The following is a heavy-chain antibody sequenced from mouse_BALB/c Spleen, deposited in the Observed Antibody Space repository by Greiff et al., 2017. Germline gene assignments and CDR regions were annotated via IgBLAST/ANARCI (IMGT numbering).Heavy chain of an antibody. V-gene: IGHV5-9-4*01. CDR1: GFTFSSYA. J-gene: IGHJ4*01. CDR2: ISSGGSYT. Sequence: VQLQQSGGGLVKPGGSLKLSCAASGFTFSSYAMSWVRQSPEKRLEWVAEISSGGSYTYYPDTVTGRFTISRDNAKNTLYLEMSSLRSEDTAMYYCARDGGPYWGQGTSVTVSS. D-gene: IGHD3-3*01. CDR3: ARDGGPY.